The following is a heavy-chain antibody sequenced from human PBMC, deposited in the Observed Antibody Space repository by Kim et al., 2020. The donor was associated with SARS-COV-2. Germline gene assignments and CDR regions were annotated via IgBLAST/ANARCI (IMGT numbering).Heavy chain of an antibody. Sequence: GGSLRLSCTASGFNFSDHWMHWVRQAPGTGPVWVSFISGDGSTTNYADSVRGRFTVSRDNARNTLYLQMNSLRVEDTAVYYCVSSPGPWGQGPLLTVSS. CDR3: VSSPGP. D-gene: IGHD3-16*02. V-gene: IGHV3-74*01. J-gene: IGHJ5*02. CDR1: GFNFSDHW. CDR2: ISGDGSTT.